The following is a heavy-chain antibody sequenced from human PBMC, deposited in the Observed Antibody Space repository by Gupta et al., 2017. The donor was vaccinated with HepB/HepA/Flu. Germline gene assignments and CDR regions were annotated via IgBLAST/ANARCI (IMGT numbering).Heavy chain of an antibody. V-gene: IGHV1-2*02. CDR1: GYTFTVYY. J-gene: IGHJ4*02. D-gene: IGHD6-13*01. CDR3: ARVAAAGTTPIYYFDY. CDR2: INPNSGGT. Sequence: QVQLVQSGAEVQKPGASVKVSCKASGYTFTVYYLHWVLQAPGQGLEWMGWINPNSGGTNYAQKFQGRVTMTRDTSISTAYMELSRLRSDDTAVYYCARVAAAGTTPIYYFDYWGQGTLVTVSS.